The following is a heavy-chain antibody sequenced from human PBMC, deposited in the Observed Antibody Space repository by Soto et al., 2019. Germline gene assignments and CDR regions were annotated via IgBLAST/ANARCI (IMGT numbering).Heavy chain of an antibody. Sequence: GASVKVSCKASGYTFTSYYMHWVRQAPGQGLEWMGIINPSGGSTSYAQKFQGRVTMTRDTSTSTVYMELSSLRSEDTAVYYCARADQLSTMIVVVHEDYGMDVWGQETTVTVS. D-gene: IGHD3-22*01. CDR1: GYTFTSYY. V-gene: IGHV1-46*01. CDR2: INPSGGST. J-gene: IGHJ6*02. CDR3: ARADQLSTMIVVVHEDYGMDV.